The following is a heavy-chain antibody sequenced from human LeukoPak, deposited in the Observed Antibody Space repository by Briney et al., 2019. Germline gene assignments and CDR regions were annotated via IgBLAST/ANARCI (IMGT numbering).Heavy chain of an antibody. D-gene: IGHD6-19*01. CDR1: GFTFDDYA. CDR2: ISWDSKNI. V-gene: IGHV3-9*01. J-gene: IGHJ6*02. Sequence: GRSLRLSCVASGFTFDDYAMFWVRQAPGKGLEWVSGISWDSKNIGYAASVKGRFTISRDNGKNSLYLQMNSLRGEDTAFYYCARGNRDSSGFYYYYGMDVWGQGTTVTVSS. CDR3: ARGNRDSSGFYYYYGMDV.